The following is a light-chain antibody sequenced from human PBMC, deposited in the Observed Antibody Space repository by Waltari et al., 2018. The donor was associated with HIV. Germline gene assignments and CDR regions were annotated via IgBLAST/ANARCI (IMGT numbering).Light chain of an antibody. CDR2: DAS. Sequence: EIVLTQSPATMSLSPGERATLSCRASQSVSTFLGWYQQKPGQAPRLLVYDASNTAAGIPARFRGSGSGTDFTLTISSLEPEDSAVYYCQERSNWPPITFGQGTRLEIK. V-gene: IGKV3-11*01. CDR3: QERSNWPPIT. J-gene: IGKJ5*01. CDR1: QSVSTF.